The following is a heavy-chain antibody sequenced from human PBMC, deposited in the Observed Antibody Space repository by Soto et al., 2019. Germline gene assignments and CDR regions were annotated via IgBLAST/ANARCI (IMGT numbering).Heavy chain of an antibody. CDR1: GSTFSSSW. V-gene: IGHV3-7*05. J-gene: IGHJ4*02. Sequence: GGSLRLSCVASGSTFSSSWMTWVRQAPGKGLEWVANINLDGSERNYVDSVKGRFTISRDNAKNLLYLQMNSLRAEDTAVYYCARDRAYNCFDYWGQGTLVTVSS. D-gene: IGHD5-18*01. CDR3: ARDRAYNCFDY. CDR2: INLDGSER.